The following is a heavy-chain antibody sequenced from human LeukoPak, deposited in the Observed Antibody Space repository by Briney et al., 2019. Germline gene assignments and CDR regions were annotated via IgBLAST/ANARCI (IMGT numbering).Heavy chain of an antibody. Sequence: GGSLRLSCAASGFTVSSNYMSWVRQAPGKGLEWVSVIYSGGSTYYADSVKGRFTISRDNSKNTLYLQMNSLRAEDTVVYYCAREYDSSTGTYDAFDIWGQGTMVTVSS. D-gene: IGHD3-22*01. CDR3: AREYDSSTGTYDAFDI. CDR2: IYSGGST. J-gene: IGHJ3*02. V-gene: IGHV3-53*01. CDR1: GFTVSSNY.